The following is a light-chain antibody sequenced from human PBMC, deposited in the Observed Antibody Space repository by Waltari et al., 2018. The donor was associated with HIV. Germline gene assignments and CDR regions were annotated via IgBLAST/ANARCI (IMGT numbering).Light chain of an antibody. CDR1: SSNIGNNY. CDR3: GTWDSSLSAGGV. J-gene: IGLJ2*01. CDR2: DNN. Sequence: QSVLTQPPSVSAAPGQKVTISCSGSSSNIGNNYVSWYQQLPGTAPKLLIYDNNKRPSGSPDRCSGSKSGTSATLGITGLQTGDEADYYCGTWDSSLSAGGVFGGGTKLTVL. V-gene: IGLV1-51*01.